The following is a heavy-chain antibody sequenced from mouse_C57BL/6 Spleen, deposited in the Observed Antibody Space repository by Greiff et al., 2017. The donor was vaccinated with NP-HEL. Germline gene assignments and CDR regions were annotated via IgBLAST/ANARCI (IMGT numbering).Heavy chain of an antibody. V-gene: IGHV1-50*01. CDR2: IDPSDSYT. Sequence: VQLQQSGAELVKPGASVKLSCKASGYTFTSYWMQWVKQRPGQGLEWIGEIDPSDSYTNYNQKFKGKATLTVDTSSSTAYMQLSSLTSEDSAVYYCARNYGSSYGYAMDYWGQGTSVTVSS. J-gene: IGHJ4*01. CDR1: GYTFTSYW. D-gene: IGHD1-1*01. CDR3: ARNYGSSYGYAMDY.